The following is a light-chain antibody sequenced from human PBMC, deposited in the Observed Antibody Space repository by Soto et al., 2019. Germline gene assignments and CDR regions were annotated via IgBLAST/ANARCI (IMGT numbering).Light chain of an antibody. CDR3: QQNYRATPWT. V-gene: IGKV1-39*01. CDR2: DAS. CDR1: QDINIY. Sequence: DIQMTQSPSSLFASLGDRVTITCQATQDINIYLNWYQQKPGKAPNLLIYDASNLEIGVPSRFSGGGSGTDFTLNISSLQPDDFATYYCQQNYRATPWTFGQGIKVDIK. J-gene: IGKJ1*01.